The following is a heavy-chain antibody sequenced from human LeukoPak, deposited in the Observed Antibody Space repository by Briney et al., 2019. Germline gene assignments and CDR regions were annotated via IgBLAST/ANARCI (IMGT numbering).Heavy chain of an antibody. J-gene: IGHJ4*02. CDR2: ISYDGSNK. V-gene: IGHV3-30*18. CDR3: AKLYSGSYQLDY. Sequence: PGGSLRLSCAASGFTFSSYGMHWVRQAPGKGLEWVAVISYDGSNKYYADSVKGRFTISRDNSKNTLYLQMNSLRAEDTAVYYCAKLYSGSYQLDYWGQGTLVTVSS. D-gene: IGHD1-26*01. CDR1: GFTFSSYG.